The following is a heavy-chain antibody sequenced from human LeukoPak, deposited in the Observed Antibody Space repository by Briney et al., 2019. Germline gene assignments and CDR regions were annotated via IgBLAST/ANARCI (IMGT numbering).Heavy chain of an antibody. CDR2: ISGSGGST. D-gene: IGHD6-19*01. J-gene: IGHJ4*02. Sequence: GGSLRLSCAASGFTFSSYAMSWVRQAPRKGLEWVSVISGSGGSTYYADSVKGRFTISRDNSKNTLYLQMNSLRAEDTAVYYCAKERELVVTGNYFDYWGQGTLVTASS. CDR3: AKERELVVTGNYFDY. CDR1: GFTFSSYA. V-gene: IGHV3-23*01.